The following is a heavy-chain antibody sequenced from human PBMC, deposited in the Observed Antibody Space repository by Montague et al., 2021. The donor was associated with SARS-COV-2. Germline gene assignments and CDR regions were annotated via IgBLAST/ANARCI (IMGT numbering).Heavy chain of an antibody. CDR2: IYPSGGIFDSGST. CDR1: GGSISGYF. D-gene: IGHD4-17*01. Sequence: SETLSLTCSVSGGSISGYFWSWIRQPAGKGLEWIGRIYPSGGIFDSGSTNYNPSLKSRVTISVDTSKNQFSLKLSSVAAADTAVYYCARGSTVTHYWGQGTLVTVSS. V-gene: IGHV4-4*07. J-gene: IGHJ4*02. CDR3: ARGSTVTHY.